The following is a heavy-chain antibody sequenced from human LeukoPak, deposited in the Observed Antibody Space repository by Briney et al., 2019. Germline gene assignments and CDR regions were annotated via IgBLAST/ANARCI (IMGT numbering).Heavy chain of an antibody. D-gene: IGHD3-3*01. J-gene: IGHJ3*02. CDR3: ARHDSEWLGGGFDI. CDR2: IYYSGST. CDR1: GGSISRYY. V-gene: IGHV4-59*01. Sequence: SETLSLTCTVSGGSISRYYWSWIRQPPGKGREGMGYIYYSGSTNYNPSLKSRGTISVDTSKNQLSLKLSSVTAADTAVYYCARHDSEWLGGGFDIWGQGTMVTVSS.